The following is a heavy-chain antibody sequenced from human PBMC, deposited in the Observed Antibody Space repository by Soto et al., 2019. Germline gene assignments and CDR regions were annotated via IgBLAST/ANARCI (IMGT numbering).Heavy chain of an antibody. D-gene: IGHD3-10*01. CDR2: IYYSGST. CDR1: GGSISSSSYY. Sequence: SETLSLTCTVSGGSISSSSYYWGWIRQPPGKGLEWIGSIYYSGSTYYNPSLKSRVTISVDTSKNQFSLKLSSVTAADTAVYYCARVLLWFGDDYYYGMDVWGQGTTVT. V-gene: IGHV4-39*01. J-gene: IGHJ6*02. CDR3: ARVLLWFGDDYYYGMDV.